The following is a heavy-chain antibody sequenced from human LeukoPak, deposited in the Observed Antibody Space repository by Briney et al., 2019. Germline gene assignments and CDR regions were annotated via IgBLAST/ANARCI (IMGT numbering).Heavy chain of an antibody. J-gene: IGHJ4*02. Sequence: GGSLRLSCVASGFTFSSYWMSWVRQAPGKGLEWVANIKQDGSEKYYVDSVKGRFTISRDNAKNSLYLQVNSLRAEDTAVYYCARDTGSNYDFWSGYSNWGQGTLVTVSS. D-gene: IGHD3-3*01. CDR1: GFTFSSYW. CDR3: ARDTGSNYDFWSGYSN. CDR2: IKQDGSEK. V-gene: IGHV3-7*01.